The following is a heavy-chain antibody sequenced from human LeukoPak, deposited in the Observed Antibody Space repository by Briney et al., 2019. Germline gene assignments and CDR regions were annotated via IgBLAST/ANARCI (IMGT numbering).Heavy chain of an antibody. J-gene: IGHJ6*03. CDR2: INPSGGST. Sequence: GESLKISCKGSGYTFTSYYMHWVRQAPGQGLEWMGIINPSGGSTSYAQKFQGRVTMTRDTSTSTVYMELSSLRSEDTAVYYCAADGLQLAGYYMDVWGKGTTVTVSS. CDR1: GYTFTSYY. D-gene: IGHD4-11*01. V-gene: IGHV1-46*01. CDR3: AADGLQLAGYYMDV.